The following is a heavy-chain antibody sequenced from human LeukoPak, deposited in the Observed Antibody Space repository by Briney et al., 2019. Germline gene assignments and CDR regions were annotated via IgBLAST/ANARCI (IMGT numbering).Heavy chain of an antibody. CDR1: GGSISSSTYY. CDR2: IYYSGST. CDR3: ASRAAGAFDY. V-gene: IGHV4-39*01. D-gene: IGHD6-13*01. Sequence: SETLSLTCTVSGGSISSSTYYWGWIRQPPGKGLEWIGSIYYSGSTYYNPSLKSRVSISIDTSKNQFSLNLSSVTAADTAVYYCASRAAGAFDYWGQGTLVTVSS. J-gene: IGHJ4*02.